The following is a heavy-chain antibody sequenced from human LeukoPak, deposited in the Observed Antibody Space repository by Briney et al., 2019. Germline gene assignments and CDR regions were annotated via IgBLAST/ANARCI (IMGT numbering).Heavy chain of an antibody. CDR1: GLSFSSFV. CDR3: AKELAPGTY. V-gene: IGHV3-23*01. J-gene: IGHJ4*02. Sequence: GGSLRLSCAASGLSFSSFVMSWARQAPGKGLEWVSGISGSGGSTYYADSVKGRFTISRDNSKNTLYLQMSSLRAEDTAVYYCAKELAPGTYWGQGTLVTVSS. CDR2: ISGSGGST. D-gene: IGHD3-10*01.